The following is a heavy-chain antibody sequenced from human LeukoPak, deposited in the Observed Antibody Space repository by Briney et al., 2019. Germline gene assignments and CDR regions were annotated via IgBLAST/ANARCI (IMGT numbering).Heavy chain of an antibody. CDR2: ISSGGSSI. CDR1: GFTFNDYS. Sequence: GGSLRLSCAASGFTFNDYSMNWVRQAPGKGLEWVSTISSGGSSIFYAASLKGRFTISRDNARNSLYLQMDTLRAEDTAVYYCAKDSEANLELLWFGELIRPGWFDPWGQGTLVTVSS. V-gene: IGHV3-21*04. J-gene: IGHJ5*02. D-gene: IGHD3-10*01. CDR3: AKDSEANLELLWFGELIRPGWFDP.